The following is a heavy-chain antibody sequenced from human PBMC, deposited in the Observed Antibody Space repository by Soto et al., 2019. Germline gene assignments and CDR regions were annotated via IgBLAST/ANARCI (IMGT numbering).Heavy chain of an antibody. CDR3: ARHQGPAAGNYGMDV. V-gene: IGHV3-23*01. CDR2: LSGTGDSA. J-gene: IGHJ6*02. D-gene: IGHD6-13*01. CDR1: GFTFSSYA. Sequence: EVQLLESGGGLVQPGGSLRLSCAASGFTFSSYALSWVRQAPGKGLEWVSALSGTGDSADYANSVKGRFTISRDDSKTTLYLVMSSLRVEDTAIYYCARHQGPAAGNYGMDVWGRGTTVTVSS.